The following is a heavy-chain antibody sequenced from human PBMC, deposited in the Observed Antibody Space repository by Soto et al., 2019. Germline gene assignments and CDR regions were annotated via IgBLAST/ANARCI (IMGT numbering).Heavy chain of an antibody. D-gene: IGHD6-13*01. CDR1: GFTFSSYA. CDR3: AKDPYSSSWYWFDP. CDR2: ISGSGGST. V-gene: IGHV3-23*01. Sequence: GGSLRLSCAASGFTFSSYAMSWVRQAPGKGLEWVSAISGSGGSTYYADSVKGRFTISRDDSKNTLYLQMNSLRAEDTAVYYCAKDPYSSSWYWFDPWGQGTLVTVSS. J-gene: IGHJ5*02.